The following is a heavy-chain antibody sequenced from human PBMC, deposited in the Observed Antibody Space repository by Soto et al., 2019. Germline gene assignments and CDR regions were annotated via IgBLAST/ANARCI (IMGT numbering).Heavy chain of an antibody. CDR1: GGSISSSNW. J-gene: IGHJ4*02. CDR2: IYHSGST. V-gene: IGHV4-4*02. D-gene: IGHD3-3*01. Sequence: SETLSLTCAVSGGSISSSNWWSWVRQPPGKGLEWLGEIYHSGSTNYNPSLKSRVTISVDKSKNQFSLKLSSVTAAYTAVYYCARSLDDFWSGYYFDYWGQGTLVTVSS. CDR3: ARSLDDFWSGYYFDY.